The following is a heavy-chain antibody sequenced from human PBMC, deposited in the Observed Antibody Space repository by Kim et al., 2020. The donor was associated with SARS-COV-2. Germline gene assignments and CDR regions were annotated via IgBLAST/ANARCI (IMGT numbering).Heavy chain of an antibody. CDR1: GGSISSSNW. CDR2: IYHSGST. D-gene: IGHD6-13*01. V-gene: IGHV4-4*02. Sequence: SETLSLTCAVSGGSISSSNWWSWVRQPPGKGLEWIGEIYHSGSTNYNPSLKSRVTISVDKSKNQFSLKLSSVTAADTAVYYCARIHIPPPDSSSWANYYYYGMDVWGQGTTVTVSS. J-gene: IGHJ6*02. CDR3: ARIHIPPPDSSSWANYYYYGMDV.